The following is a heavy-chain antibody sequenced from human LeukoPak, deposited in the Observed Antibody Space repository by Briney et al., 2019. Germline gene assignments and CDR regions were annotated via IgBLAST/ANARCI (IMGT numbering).Heavy chain of an antibody. CDR3: AKDRLYSPYYYMDV. D-gene: IGHD3-16*01. V-gene: IGHV3-23*01. J-gene: IGHJ6*03. Sequence: GGSLRLSCAASGFTFNSYAMSWVRQAPGKGLEWVSAIVGSGGSTYYADSVKGRFTIFRDNSKNTLYLQMNSLRAEDTAVHYCAKDRLYSPYYYMDVWGKGTTVTVSS. CDR2: IVGSGGST. CDR1: GFTFNSYA.